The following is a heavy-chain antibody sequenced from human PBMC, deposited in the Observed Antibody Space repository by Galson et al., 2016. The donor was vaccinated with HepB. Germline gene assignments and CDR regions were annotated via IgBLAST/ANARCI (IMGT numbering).Heavy chain of an antibody. CDR2: IKEDGGEK. D-gene: IGHD2-15*01. V-gene: IGHV3-7*03. Sequence: SLRLSCAASGFTFRTYWMTWVRQAPGKGLEWVANIKEDGGEKYYVDSVKGRFTISRDNAESSLFLQMDSLRAEDTAVYYCAKTPRYCSGGYCYGPGQADSWGQGTLVTVSS. J-gene: IGHJ4*02. CDR3: AKTPRYCSGGYCYGPGQADS. CDR1: GFTFRTYW.